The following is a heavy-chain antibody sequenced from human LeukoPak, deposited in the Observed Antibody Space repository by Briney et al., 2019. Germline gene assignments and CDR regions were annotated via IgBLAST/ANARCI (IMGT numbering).Heavy chain of an antibody. CDR2: ISAYNGNT. V-gene: IGHV1-18*04. J-gene: IGHJ5*02. D-gene: IGHD1-1*01. CDR1: GYTFTSYG. Sequence: GASVKVSCKASGYTFTSYGISWVRQAPGQGLKWMGWISAYNGNTNYAQKLQGRVTMTTDTSTSTAYMELRSLRPDDTAVYYCARDRAGTTGNWFDPWGQGTLVTVSS. CDR3: ARDRAGTTGNWFDP.